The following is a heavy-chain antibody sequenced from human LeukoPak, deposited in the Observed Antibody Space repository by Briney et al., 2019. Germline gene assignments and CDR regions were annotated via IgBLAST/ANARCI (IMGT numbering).Heavy chain of an antibody. J-gene: IGHJ4*02. V-gene: IGHV1-69*13. CDR3: ARRGPYYYDSSGPETYFDY. Sequence: ASVKVSCKASGYTFTGYYMHWVRQAPGQGLEWMGGIIPIFGTANYAQKFQGRVTITADESTSTAYMELSSLRSEDTAVYYCARRGPYYYDSSGPETYFDYWGQGTLVTVSS. D-gene: IGHD3-22*01. CDR1: GYTFTGYY. CDR2: IIPIFGTA.